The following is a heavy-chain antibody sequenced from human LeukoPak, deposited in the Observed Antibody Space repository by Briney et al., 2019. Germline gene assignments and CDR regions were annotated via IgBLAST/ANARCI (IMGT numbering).Heavy chain of an antibody. CDR2: INHSGST. V-gene: IGHV4-34*01. J-gene: IGHJ4*02. CDR3: ARGRQEVALNLRIFDY. CDR1: GGSFSGYY. D-gene: IGHD2/OR15-2a*01. Sequence: PSETLSLTCAVYGGSFSGYYWSWIRQPPGKGLEWIGEINHSGSTNYNPSLKSRVTISVDTSKNQFSLKLSSVTAADTAVYYCARGRQEVALNLRIFDYWGQGTLVTVSS.